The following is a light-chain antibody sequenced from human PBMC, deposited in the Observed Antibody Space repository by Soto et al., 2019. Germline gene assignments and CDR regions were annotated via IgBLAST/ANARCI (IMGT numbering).Light chain of an antibody. CDR1: SSDVGGYNF. CDR3: SSYTSSSTL. J-gene: IGLJ3*02. V-gene: IGLV2-14*03. CDR2: DVS. Sequence: QSALTQPASVSGSPGQSITLSCTGTSSDVGGYNFVSWYQHHPGKAPKLMIYDVSNRPSGVSTRFSGSKSGNTASLTISGIQAEDEADYYCSSYTSSSTLFGGGTKVTVL.